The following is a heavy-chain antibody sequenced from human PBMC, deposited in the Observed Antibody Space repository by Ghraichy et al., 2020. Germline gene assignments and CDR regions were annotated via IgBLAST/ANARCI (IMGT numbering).Heavy chain of an antibody. V-gene: IGHV3-30*01. CDR3: ARDRGLSVAVAGPFDY. CDR1: GFTFSSYT. Sequence: GESLNISCAASGFTFSSYTMHWVRQAPGKGLEWVAVISYDGTNKYYADSVKGRFTISRDNSKNTLYLQMNSLRTEDTAVCSCARDRGLSVAVAGPFDYWGQGTLVTVSS. D-gene: IGHD6-19*01. J-gene: IGHJ4*02. CDR2: ISYDGTNK.